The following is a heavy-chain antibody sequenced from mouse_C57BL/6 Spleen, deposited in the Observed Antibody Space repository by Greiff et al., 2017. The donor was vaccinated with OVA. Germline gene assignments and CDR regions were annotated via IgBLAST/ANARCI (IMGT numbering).Heavy chain of an antibody. J-gene: IGHJ2*01. V-gene: IGHV1-53*01. CDR3: ARWGQLAFDY. CDR1: GYTFTSYW. D-gene: IGHD3-2*01. Sequence: QVQLKESGTELVKPGASVKLSCKASGYTFTSYWMHWVKQRPGQGLEWIGNINPSNGGTNYNEKFKSKATLTVDKSSSTAYMQLSSLTSEDAAVYDCARWGQLAFDYWGQGTTLTVSS. CDR2: INPSNGGT.